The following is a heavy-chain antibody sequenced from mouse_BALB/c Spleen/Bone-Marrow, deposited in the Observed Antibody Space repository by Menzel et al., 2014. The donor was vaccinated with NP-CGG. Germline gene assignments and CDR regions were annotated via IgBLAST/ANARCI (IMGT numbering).Heavy chain of an antibody. V-gene: IGHV5-4*02. CDR1: GFTFSDYY. J-gene: IGHJ3*01. D-gene: IGHD2-14*01. CDR3: ARDGDYRYAWFAY. CDR2: ISDGGTYT. Sequence: EVQVVESGGGLVKPGGSLKLSCAASGFTFSDYYMYWVRQTPEKRLEWVATISDGGTYTYCPDSVKGRFTISRDNAKNNLYLKMSSLKSEDTAMYYCARDGDYRYAWFAYWGQGTLVTVSA.